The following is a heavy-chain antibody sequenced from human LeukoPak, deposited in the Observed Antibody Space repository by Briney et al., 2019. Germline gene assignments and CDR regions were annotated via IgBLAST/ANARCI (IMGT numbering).Heavy chain of an antibody. CDR2: ISYDGSNK. CDR3: ARDLVVVVAALQWYYYYGMDV. Sequence: GGSLRLSCAASGFTFSSYAMHWVRQAPGKGLEWVAVISYDGSNKYYADSVKGRFTISRDNSKNTLYLQMNSLRAEDTAVYYCARDLVVVVAALQWYYYYGMDVWGQGTTVTVSS. CDR1: GFTFSSYA. D-gene: IGHD2-15*01. J-gene: IGHJ6*02. V-gene: IGHV3-30*04.